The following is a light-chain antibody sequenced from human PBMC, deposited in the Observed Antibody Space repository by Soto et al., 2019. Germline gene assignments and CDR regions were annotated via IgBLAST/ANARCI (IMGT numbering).Light chain of an antibody. CDR2: GAY. V-gene: IGKV3-20*01. CDR3: QQYGTAQWT. J-gene: IGKJ1*01. Sequence: EVVLTQSPGTLSLSSGERATLSCRASQSVINSYVAWYQQKPGQAPRLLLYGAYNRATGIPDRFSGSGSGTDFTLTISRLEPEDFAVYYCQQYGTAQWTFGQGNKVEIK. CDR1: QSVINSY.